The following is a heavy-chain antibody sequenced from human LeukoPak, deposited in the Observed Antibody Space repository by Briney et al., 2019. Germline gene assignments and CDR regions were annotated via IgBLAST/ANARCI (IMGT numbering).Heavy chain of an antibody. V-gene: IGHV3-7*03. CDR3: ARDSHPGYSNI. Sequence: GGSLRLSCAASGFTVSSNYMSWVRQAPGKGLEWVANIKQDGSEKHYVDSVKGRFTISRDNAKNSLFLQMNSLRAEDTAVYYCARDSHPGYSNIWGQGTLVTVSS. CDR2: IKQDGSEK. CDR1: GFTVSSNY. D-gene: IGHD6-13*01. J-gene: IGHJ4*02.